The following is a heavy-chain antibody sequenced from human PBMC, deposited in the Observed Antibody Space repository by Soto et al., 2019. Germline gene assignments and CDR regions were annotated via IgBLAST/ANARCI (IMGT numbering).Heavy chain of an antibody. CDR1: GFTFSNYA. CDR3: AYWGSSGSDYPLVFDY. D-gene: IGHD5-12*01. V-gene: IGHV3-23*01. J-gene: IGHJ4*01. CDR2: ISGSGDKT. Sequence: VQLLESGGDLVQPGGSLRLSCAASGFTFSNYAIAWVRQAPGKGLEWVSSISGSGDKTYYADSVKGRFTISRDNSKSTLSLQKHSLRAEDTAMYYCAYWGSSGSDYPLVFDYWGHGSLVTGSS.